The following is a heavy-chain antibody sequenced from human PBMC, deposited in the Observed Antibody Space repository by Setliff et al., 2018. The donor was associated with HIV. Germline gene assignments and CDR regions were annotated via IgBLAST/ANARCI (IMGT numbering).Heavy chain of an antibody. V-gene: IGHV1-46*01. Sequence: ASVKVSCKASGYTFTSYYMHWVRQAPGQGLEWMGIINPRGGSTSYAQKFQGRVTMTRDKSTSTVYMELSSLRSEDTAVYYCARDVPEVYYDSSGYLDYWGQGTLVTVSS. D-gene: IGHD3-22*01. CDR2: INPRGGST. CDR3: ARDVPEVYYDSSGYLDY. J-gene: IGHJ4*02. CDR1: GYTFTSYY.